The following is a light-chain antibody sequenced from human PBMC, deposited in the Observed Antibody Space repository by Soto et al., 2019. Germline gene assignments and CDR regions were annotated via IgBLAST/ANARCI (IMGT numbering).Light chain of an antibody. CDR1: QGIRND. J-gene: IGKJ1*01. V-gene: IGKV1-6*01. CDR3: LQDRHYPRT. CDR2: AAS. Sequence: AIQMTQSPSSLSASVGDRVTITCRASQGIRNDLGWYQQKPGKPPKLLIYAASSLQSGVPSRFSGSGSGTDFTLTISSLQPEDFASYYCLQDRHYPRTFGQGTKVEIK.